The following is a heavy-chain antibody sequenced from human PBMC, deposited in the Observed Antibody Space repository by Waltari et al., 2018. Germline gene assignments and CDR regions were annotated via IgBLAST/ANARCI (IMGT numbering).Heavy chain of an antibody. CDR1: GFTFSSYE. D-gene: IGHD3-3*01. CDR2: ISSSGSTI. Sequence: EVQLVESGGGLVQPGGSLRLSCAASGFTFSSYELNWVRQAPGKGLGWVSYISSSGSTIYYADSVKGRFTISRDNAKNSLYLQMNSLRAEDTAVYYCARTLSDFWSGYYYYYYGMDVWGQGTTVTVSS. V-gene: IGHV3-48*03. J-gene: IGHJ6*02. CDR3: ARTLSDFWSGYYYYYYGMDV.